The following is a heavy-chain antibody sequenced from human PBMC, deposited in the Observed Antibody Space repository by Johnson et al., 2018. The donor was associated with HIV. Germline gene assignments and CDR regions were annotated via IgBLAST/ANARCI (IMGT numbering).Heavy chain of an antibody. CDR1: GFTFGSYA. V-gene: IGHV3-23*04. Sequence: EVQLVESGGDLIQPGGSLRLSCAASGFTFGSYAMSWVRQAPGKGLKWVSGISSSGDSTYYADSVKGRFTISRDNSKNTLFLQMSSLRAEDTAVYYCARQFRAGGAPDAFDIWGQGTMVTVSS. CDR3: ARQFRAGGAPDAFDI. J-gene: IGHJ3*02. D-gene: IGHD3-16*01. CDR2: ISSSGDST.